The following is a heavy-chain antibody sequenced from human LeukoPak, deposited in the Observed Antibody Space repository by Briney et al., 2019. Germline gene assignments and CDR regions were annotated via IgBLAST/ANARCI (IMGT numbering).Heavy chain of an antibody. CDR1: GFSFSSYS. V-gene: IGHV3-48*02. Sequence: GGSLRLSCAASGFSFSSYSMAWVRQAPGKGLEWLSYITSSSNINYADSVKGRFTISRDNAKNSLYLQMNSLRDEDTAVYYCARSANPGVHEFDPWGQGTLVTVSS. J-gene: IGHJ5*02. D-gene: IGHD6-6*01. CDR3: ARSANPGVHEFDP. CDR2: ITSSSNI.